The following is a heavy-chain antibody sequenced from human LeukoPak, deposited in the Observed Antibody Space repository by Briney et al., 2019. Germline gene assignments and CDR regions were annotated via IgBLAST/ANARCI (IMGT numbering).Heavy chain of an antibody. CDR1: GGSISSYY. J-gene: IGHJ2*01. CDR2: IYYSGST. D-gene: IGHD4-17*01. CDR3: ARAPYGDYGSVGVGYFDL. V-gene: IGHV4-59*01. Sequence: SETLSLTCTVSGGSISSYYWSWIRQPPGKGLEWIGYIYYSGSTNYNPSLKSRVTISVDTSKNQFSLKLSSVTAADTAVYYCARAPYGDYGSVGVGYFDLWGCGTLVTVSS.